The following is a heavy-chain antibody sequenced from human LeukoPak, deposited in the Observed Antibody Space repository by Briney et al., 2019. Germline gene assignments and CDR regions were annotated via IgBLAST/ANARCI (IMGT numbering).Heavy chain of an antibody. CDR1: GYTFTSFD. Sequence: ASVKVSCKASGYTFTSFDINWVRQATGQGLEWMGWMNPNTGSTGFAQKFQGRITMTRNTSISTAYMELNSLRSEDSAVYYCAREPAGSGSDEWGQGTLVTVSS. CDR3: AREPAGSGSDE. V-gene: IGHV1-8*01. J-gene: IGHJ4*02. D-gene: IGHD3-10*01. CDR2: MNPNTGST.